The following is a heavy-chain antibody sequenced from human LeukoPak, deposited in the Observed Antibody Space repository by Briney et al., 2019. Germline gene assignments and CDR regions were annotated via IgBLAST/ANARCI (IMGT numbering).Heavy chain of an antibody. J-gene: IGHJ4*02. Sequence: SETLSLTCAVSGGSISSGGYSWSWIRQPPGKGLEWIGYIYHSGSTYYNPSLKSRVTISVDRSKNQFSLKLSSVTAADTAVYYCARSLGDAFDYWGQGTLVTVSS. D-gene: IGHD2-21*02. CDR1: GGSISSGGYS. CDR2: IYHSGST. CDR3: ARSLGDAFDY. V-gene: IGHV4-30-2*01.